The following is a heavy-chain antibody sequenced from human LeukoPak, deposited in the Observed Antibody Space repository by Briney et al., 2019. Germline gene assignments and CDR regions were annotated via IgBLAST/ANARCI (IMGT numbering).Heavy chain of an antibody. CDR3: ARDRHNSRITMVRGTTEWY. J-gene: IGHJ4*02. CDR1: GYTFTGYY. CDR2: INPNSGGT. D-gene: IGHD3-10*01. V-gene: IGHV1-2*02. Sequence: ASVKVSCKASGYTFTGYYMHWVRQAPGQGLEWMGWINPNSGGTNYAQKFQGRVTMTRDTSISTAYMELSRLRSDDTAVYYCARDRHNSRITMVRGTTEWYWGQGTLVTVSS.